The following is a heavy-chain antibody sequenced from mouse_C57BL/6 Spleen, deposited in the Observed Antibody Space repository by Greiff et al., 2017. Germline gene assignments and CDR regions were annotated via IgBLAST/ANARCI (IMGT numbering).Heavy chain of an antibody. CDR1: GYSFTGYY. J-gene: IGHJ3*01. D-gene: IGHD2-3*01. CDR2: IYPYNGVS. Sequence: VHVKQSGPELVKPGASVKISCKASGYSFTGYYMHWVKQSHGNILDWIGYIYPYNGVSSYNQKFKGKATLTVDKSSSTAYMELRSLTSEDSAVYYCASGGYSAWFAYWGQGTLVTVSA. CDR3: ASGGYSAWFAY. V-gene: IGHV1-31*01.